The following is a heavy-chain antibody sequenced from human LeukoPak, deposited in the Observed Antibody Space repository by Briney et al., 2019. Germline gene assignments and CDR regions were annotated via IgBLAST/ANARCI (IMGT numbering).Heavy chain of an antibody. CDR1: GFTFSSHG. D-gene: IGHD2-15*01. CDR2: IRYDGTNK. J-gene: IGHJ4*02. CDR3: AKDKDSTNWYFDY. Sequence: GGSLRLSCAASGFTFSSHGMHWIRQAPGKGLEWVAFIRYDGTNKYYADSVKGRFTISRDNSKNTLYLQMNSLRAEDTAVYYCAKDKDSTNWYFDYWGQGTLVTVSS. V-gene: IGHV3-30*02.